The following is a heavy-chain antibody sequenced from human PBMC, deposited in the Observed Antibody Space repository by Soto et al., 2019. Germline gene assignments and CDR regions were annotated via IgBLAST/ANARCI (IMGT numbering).Heavy chain of an antibody. CDR2: IKSKTDGGTT. CDR1: GFTFSNAW. CDR3: TTDLLVTMVRGVIPDDAFDI. Sequence: EVQLVESGGGLVKPGGSLRLSCAASGFTFSNAWMSWVRQAPGKGLEWVGRIKSKTDGGTTDYAAPVKGRFTISRDDSKNTLYLQMNSLKTEDTAVYYCTTDLLVTMVRGVIPDDAFDIWGQGTMVTVSS. V-gene: IGHV3-15*01. J-gene: IGHJ3*02. D-gene: IGHD3-10*01.